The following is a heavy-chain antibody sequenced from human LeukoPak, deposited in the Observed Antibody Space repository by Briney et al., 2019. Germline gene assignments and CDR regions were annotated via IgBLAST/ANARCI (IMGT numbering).Heavy chain of an antibody. Sequence: GGSLRLSCAASGFTFSSYSMNWVRQAPGKGLEWVSYISSSSSTIYYADSVKGRFTISRDNAKNSLYLQMNSLRAEDTAVYYCARDTVTMRAYNRFDPWGQGTLVTVSS. CDR3: ARDTVTMRAYNRFDP. CDR1: GFTFSSYS. D-gene: IGHD3-22*01. J-gene: IGHJ5*02. CDR2: ISSSSSTI. V-gene: IGHV3-48*04.